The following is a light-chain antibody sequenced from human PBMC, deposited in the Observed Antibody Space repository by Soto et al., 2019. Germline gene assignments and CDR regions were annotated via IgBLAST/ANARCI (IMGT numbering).Light chain of an antibody. Sequence: DIQMTQSPSTLSASVGDRVTITCRASQSISSWLAWYQQKPGKAPKLLIYDASNLESGVPSRFSGGGSGTEFTLTISSLQPDDFATYYCQQYNAYPGTFGPGTQVDLK. CDR1: QSISSW. CDR2: DAS. CDR3: QQYNAYPGT. V-gene: IGKV1-5*01. J-gene: IGKJ3*01.